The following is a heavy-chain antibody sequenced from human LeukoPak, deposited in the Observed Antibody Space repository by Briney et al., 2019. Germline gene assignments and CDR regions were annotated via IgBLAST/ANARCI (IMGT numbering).Heavy chain of an antibody. CDR3: ARDSGVVVDEGIDY. CDR2: ISSSSSYI. D-gene: IGHD2-15*01. CDR1: GFTFSSYS. J-gene: IGHJ4*02. V-gene: IGHV3-21*01. Sequence: GGSLRLSCAASGFTFSSYSMNWVRQAPGKGLEWVSSISSSSSYIYYADSVKGRFTISRDNAKNSLYLQMNSLRAEDTAVYYCARDSGVVVDEGIDYWGQGTLVTVSS.